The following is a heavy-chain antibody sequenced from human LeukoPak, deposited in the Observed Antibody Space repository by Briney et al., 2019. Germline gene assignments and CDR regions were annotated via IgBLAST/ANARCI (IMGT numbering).Heavy chain of an antibody. J-gene: IGHJ3*02. V-gene: IGHV6-1*01. CDR2: TYFNSKWYH. CDR3: ARDQGEMATMAAFDI. CDR1: GDSVSNGSTA. Sequence: SQTLSLTCVISGDSVSNGSTAWNWIRQSPSRGLEWLGGTYFNSKWYHDYAVSVKSRITINPDTSKNHFSLQLNSMTPEDTAVYYCARDQGEMATMAAFDIWGQGAMVTVSS. D-gene: IGHD5-24*01.